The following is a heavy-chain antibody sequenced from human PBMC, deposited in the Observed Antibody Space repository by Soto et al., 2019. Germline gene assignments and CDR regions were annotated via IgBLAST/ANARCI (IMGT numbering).Heavy chain of an antibody. V-gene: IGHV4-31*03. J-gene: IGHJ4*02. CDR3: ARDGGDYGLLFDY. Sequence: QVQLQESGPGLVKPSQTLFLTCTVSGGSISSGGYYWSWIRQHPGKGLEWIGYIYYSGSTYYNPSLKSRVTISVDTSKNQFSLKLSSVTAADTAVYYCARDGGDYGLLFDYWGQGTLVTVSS. D-gene: IGHD2-21*02. CDR2: IYYSGST. CDR1: GGSISSGGYY.